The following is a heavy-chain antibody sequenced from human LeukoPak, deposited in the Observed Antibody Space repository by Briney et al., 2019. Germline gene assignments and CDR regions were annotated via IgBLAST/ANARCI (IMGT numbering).Heavy chain of an antibody. CDR1: GFTFSSFW. D-gene: IGHD1-26*01. CDR2: IKQDGSEK. J-gene: IGHJ6*02. CDR3: ASSIVGATSFYYGMDV. V-gene: IGHV3-7*01. Sequence: GGSLTLSCAASGFTFSSFWMSWVRQAPGKGLEWVANIKQDGSEKYYVDSVKGRFTISRDNAKNYLYLQMNSLRAEDTAVYYCASSIVGATSFYYGMDVWGQGTTVTVSS.